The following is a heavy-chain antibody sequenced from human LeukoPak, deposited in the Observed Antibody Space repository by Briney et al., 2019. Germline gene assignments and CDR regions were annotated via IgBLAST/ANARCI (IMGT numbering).Heavy chain of an antibody. CDR2: IYPGDSDT. CDR3: ARTGSAAGIKYYFDY. D-gene: IGHD6-13*01. Sequence: PGESLKISCKGSGYSFTSYWTGWVRQMPGKGLEWMGIIYPGDSDTRYSPSFQGQVTISADKSISTAYLQWSSLKASDTAMYYCARTGSAAGIKYYFDYWGQGTLVTVSS. J-gene: IGHJ4*02. CDR1: GYSFTSYW. V-gene: IGHV5-51*01.